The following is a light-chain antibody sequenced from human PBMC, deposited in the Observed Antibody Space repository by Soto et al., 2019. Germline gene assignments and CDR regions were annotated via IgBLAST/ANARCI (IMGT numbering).Light chain of an antibody. V-gene: IGKV3-20*01. Sequence: PGERATLSCRASQSVSSSYLAWYQQKPGQAPRLLIYGASSRATGIPDRFSGGGSGTDFSLTISRLDPEDFAVYYCQQYSSSPITFGQGTRLEIK. J-gene: IGKJ5*01. CDR3: QQYSSSPIT. CDR2: GAS. CDR1: QSVSSSY.